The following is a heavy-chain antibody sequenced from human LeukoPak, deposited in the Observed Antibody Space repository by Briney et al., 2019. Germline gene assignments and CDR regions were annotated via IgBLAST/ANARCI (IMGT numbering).Heavy chain of an antibody. Sequence: GASVKVSCKASGYTFTDYYMHWVRQAPGQGLEWMGWINPNSGGTNYAQKFQGRVTMTRDTSISTAYMELSRLRSDDTAVYYCARWMATVTTPDYWGQGTLVTVSS. J-gene: IGHJ4*02. CDR1: GYTFTDYY. CDR2: INPNSGGT. D-gene: IGHD4-11*01. V-gene: IGHV1-2*02. CDR3: ARWMATVTTPDY.